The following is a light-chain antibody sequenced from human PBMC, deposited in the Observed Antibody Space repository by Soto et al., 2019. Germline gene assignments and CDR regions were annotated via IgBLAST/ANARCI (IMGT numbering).Light chain of an antibody. Sequence: QSALTQPASVSGSPGQSIAISCTGSSSDVGIYNYVSWYQQHPGKVPKLIIYEVNKRPSGVPDRFSGSKSGNTASLTVSGLQAEDEADYYCSSFVGSPVVFGGGTKLTVL. CDR2: EVN. V-gene: IGLV2-8*01. J-gene: IGLJ2*01. CDR1: SSDVGIYNY. CDR3: SSFVGSPVV.